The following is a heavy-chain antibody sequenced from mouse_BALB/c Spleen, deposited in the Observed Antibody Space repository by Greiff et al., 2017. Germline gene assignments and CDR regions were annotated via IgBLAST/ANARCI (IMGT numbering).Heavy chain of an antibody. D-gene: IGHD1-1*01. CDR3: AREYYGSSPFAY. CDR1: GYTFTDYN. V-gene: IGHV1-18*01. Sequence: LVKPGASVKIPCKASGYTFTDYNMDWVKQSHGKSLEWIGDINPNNGGTIYNQKFKGKATLTVDKSSSTAYMELRSLTSEDTAVYYCAREYYGSSPFAYWGQGTLVTVSA. J-gene: IGHJ3*01. CDR2: INPNNGGT.